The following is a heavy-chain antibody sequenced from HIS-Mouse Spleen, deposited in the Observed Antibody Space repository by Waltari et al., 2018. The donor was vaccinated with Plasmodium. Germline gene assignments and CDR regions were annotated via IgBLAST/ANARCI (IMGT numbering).Heavy chain of an antibody. J-gene: IGHJ4*02. D-gene: IGHD3-3*01. CDR2: TYQFEFDT. Sequence: EVQLVQSGAEVKKPGESLKISCKGSGYSFTSYWIGWVHQRPGKGLEWMGDTYQFEFDTRYSQSLQGHVTISADKYSSNAYLQWSSLKASDPAMYYCARHATYYDFWSGYYRGYFDYWGQGTLVTVSS. CDR3: ARHATYYDFWSGYYRGYFDY. V-gene: IGHV5-51*07. CDR1: GYSFTSYW.